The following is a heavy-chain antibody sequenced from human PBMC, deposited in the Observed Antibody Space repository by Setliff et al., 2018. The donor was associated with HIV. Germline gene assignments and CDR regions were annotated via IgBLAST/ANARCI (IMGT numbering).Heavy chain of an antibody. CDR3: ARTPEDYDQYFFDR. J-gene: IGHJ6*02. CDR2: IYASGST. CDR1: GGSFSSYH. V-gene: IGHV4-4*07. Sequence: SETLSLTCTVSGGSFSSYHWSWIRHRAGKGLEWIGHIYASGSTKYNPSLESRVTMSVDTSRTQFSLKLRSVTAADTAVYYCARTPEDYDQYFFDRWGQGTTVTVSS. D-gene: IGHD3-22*01.